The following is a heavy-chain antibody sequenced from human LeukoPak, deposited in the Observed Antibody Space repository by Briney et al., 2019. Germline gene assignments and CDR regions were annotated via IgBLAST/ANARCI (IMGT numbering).Heavy chain of an antibody. Sequence: PSETLSLTCTVSGGSISSYYWGWIRQPPGKGLDWIGSIYYSGSTYYNPSLKSRFTISVDTSKNQFSLKLSSVTAADTAVYYCARVSVDGLDRWGKGTTVTISS. CDR1: GGSISSYY. V-gene: IGHV4-39*01. CDR2: IYYSGST. CDR3: ARVSVDGLDR. D-gene: IGHD2-2*03. J-gene: IGHJ6*04.